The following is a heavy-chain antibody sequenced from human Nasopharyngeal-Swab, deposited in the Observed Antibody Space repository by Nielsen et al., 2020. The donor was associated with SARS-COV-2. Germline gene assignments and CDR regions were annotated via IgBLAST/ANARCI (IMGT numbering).Heavy chain of an antibody. CDR2: ISSSSSYI. Sequence: GGSLRLSCAASGSGFTFTNVWMNWVRQAPGKGLEWVSSISSSSSYIYYADSVKGRFTISRDNAKNSLYLQMNSLRAEDTAVYYCARGNTRIRGYYYGMDVWGQGTTVTVSS. V-gene: IGHV3-21*01. CDR3: ARGNTRIRGYYYGMDV. J-gene: IGHJ6*02. CDR1: GSGFTFTNVW. D-gene: IGHD2-15*01.